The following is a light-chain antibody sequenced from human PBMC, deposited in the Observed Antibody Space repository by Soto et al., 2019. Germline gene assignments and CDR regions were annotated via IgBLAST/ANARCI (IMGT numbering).Light chain of an antibody. V-gene: IGLV2-8*01. CDR2: EVT. Sequence: QSALTQPHSASGSPGQSVTISCTGTSSDVGVYNYVSWYQQHPGKAPTLMISEVTKRPSGVPDRFSGSYSGNTASLTVYGLQAEYEADYYCSSYAVSNNYVVFGGGTKLTVL. CDR1: SSDVGVYNY. CDR3: SSYAVSNNYVV. J-gene: IGLJ2*01.